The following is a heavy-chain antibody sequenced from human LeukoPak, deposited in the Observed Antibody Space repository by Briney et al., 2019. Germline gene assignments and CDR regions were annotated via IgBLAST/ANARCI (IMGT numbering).Heavy chain of an antibody. V-gene: IGHV4-39*01. D-gene: IGHD3-3*01. CDR2: IYYSGST. J-gene: IGHJ4*02. CDR1: GGSISSSSYY. Sequence: SETLSLTCTVSGGSISSSSYYWGWIRQPPGKGLEWIGSIYYSGSTYYNPSLKSRVSISVDTYKNQFSLQLSSVTAADTAMYYCARQYYDFWSGHTSNYFDYWGQGTLVTVSS. CDR3: ARQYYDFWSGHTSNYFDY.